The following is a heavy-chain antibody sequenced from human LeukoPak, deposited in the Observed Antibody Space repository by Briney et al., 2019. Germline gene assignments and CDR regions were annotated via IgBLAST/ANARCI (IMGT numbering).Heavy chain of an antibody. CDR1: GFTFSTYA. J-gene: IGHJ4*02. CDR3: AKDGPDSSGYYMVRFLDY. V-gene: IGHV3-23*01. CDR2: ISGSGRT. D-gene: IGHD3-22*01. Sequence: GRSLRLSCAASGFTFSTYAMHWVRQAPGKGLEWVSSISGSGRTYYADSVKGRFTISRDNSKNTLYLQMNSLRAEDTAVYYCAKDGPDSSGYYMVRFLDYWGQGTLVTVSS.